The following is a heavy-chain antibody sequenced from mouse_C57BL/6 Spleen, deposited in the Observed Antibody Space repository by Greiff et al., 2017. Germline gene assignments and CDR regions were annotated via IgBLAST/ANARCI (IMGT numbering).Heavy chain of an antibody. V-gene: IGHV7-1*01. CDR2: SRNKANDYTT. D-gene: IGHD2-4*01. J-gene: IGHJ2*01. CDR3: ARDEGDYERFDV. CDR1: GFTFSDFY. Sequence: EVKVVESGGGLVQSGRSLRLSCATSGFTFSDFYMEWVRQAPGKGLEWIAASRNKANDYTTEYSASVKGRFIVSRDTSQSILYLQMNALRAEKAAFYCCARDEGDYERFDVWGTGTTLTVSS.